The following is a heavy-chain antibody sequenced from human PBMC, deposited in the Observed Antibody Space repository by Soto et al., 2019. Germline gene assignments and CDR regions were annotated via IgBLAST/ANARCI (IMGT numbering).Heavy chain of an antibody. V-gene: IGHV4-39*01. CDR3: ATSYFGTGGFDY. CDR1: GGSISSSSYY. Sequence: PSETLSLTCTVSGGSISSSSYYWGWIRQPPGKGLEWIGSIYYSGSTYYNPSLKSRVTISVDTSKNQFSLKLSSVTAADTAVYYCATSYFGTGGFDYWGQGTLVTVSS. J-gene: IGHJ4*02. D-gene: IGHD1-1*01. CDR2: IYYSGST.